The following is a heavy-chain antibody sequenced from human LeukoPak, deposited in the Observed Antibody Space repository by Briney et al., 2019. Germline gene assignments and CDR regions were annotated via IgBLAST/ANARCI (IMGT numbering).Heavy chain of an antibody. Sequence: PGGSLRLSCAASGFTFDDYAMHWVRHAPGKGLEWVSGISWNSGSIGYADSVKGRFTISRDNAKNSLYLQMNSLRAEDTALYYCAKSRREWELLNFDYWGQGTLVTVSS. CDR3: AKSRREWELLNFDY. CDR1: GFTFDDYA. CDR2: ISWNSGSI. D-gene: IGHD1-26*01. V-gene: IGHV3-9*01. J-gene: IGHJ4*02.